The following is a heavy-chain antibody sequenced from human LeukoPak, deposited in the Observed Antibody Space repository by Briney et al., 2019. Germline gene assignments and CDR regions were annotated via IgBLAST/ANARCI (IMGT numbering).Heavy chain of an antibody. Sequence: ASVKVSCKASGYTFTSYGISWVRQAPGQGLEWMGWTSGYNGNTNYAQKFQGRVIMTTDTSTNTAYMELRSLRSDDTAVYFCARDKSFSGSYSWFDPWGQGTLVTVSS. CDR3: ARDKSFSGSYSWFDP. J-gene: IGHJ5*02. D-gene: IGHD1-26*01. V-gene: IGHV1-18*01. CDR1: GYTFTSYG. CDR2: TSGYNGNT.